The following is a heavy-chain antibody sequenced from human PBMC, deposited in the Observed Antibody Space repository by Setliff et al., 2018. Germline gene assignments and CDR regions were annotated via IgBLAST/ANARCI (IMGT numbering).Heavy chain of an antibody. CDR3: ERLVRYCTRVTCQRSSDGDF. Sequence: ASVKVSCKASGYTFNHYGITWVRLAPGQGLEWMGWISAHSGNTFYAPQFQGRLVMTTDTSTNTAYMELRNLTSVDTAMYFCERLVRYCTRVTCQRSSDGDFWGQGTPVTVS. CDR2: ISAHSGNT. V-gene: IGHV1-18*01. CDR1: GYTFNHYG. J-gene: IGHJ4*02. D-gene: IGHD2-8*01.